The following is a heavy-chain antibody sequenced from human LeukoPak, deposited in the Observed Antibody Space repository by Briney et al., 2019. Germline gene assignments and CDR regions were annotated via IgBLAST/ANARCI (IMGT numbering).Heavy chain of an antibody. J-gene: IGHJ4*02. CDR3: AISKTYSSPSLRY. CDR2: INPNSGGT. Sequence: ASVKVSCKASGYTFTGYYMHWVRQAPGQGLEWMGWINPNSGGTNYAQKFQGRVTMTRDTSISTAYMELSRLRSDDTAVYYCAISKTYSSPSLRYWGQGTLVTVSS. V-gene: IGHV1-2*02. CDR1: GYTFTGYY. D-gene: IGHD6-13*01.